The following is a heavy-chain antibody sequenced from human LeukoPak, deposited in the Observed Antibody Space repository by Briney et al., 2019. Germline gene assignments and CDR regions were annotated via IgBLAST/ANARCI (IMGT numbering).Heavy chain of an antibody. CDR3: ARAAEYSSGWYLFDY. CDR2: IYTSGGT. V-gene: IGHV4-61*02. CDR1: GVSVSSGSYY. J-gene: IGHJ4*02. D-gene: IGHD6-19*01. Sequence: SETLSLTCTVSGVSVSSGSYYWTWIRQPAGKGLEWIGRIYTSGGTNYNPSLKSRVTMSVDTSKNQFSLKLSSVTAADTAMYYCARAAEYSSGWYLFDYWGQGILVTVSA.